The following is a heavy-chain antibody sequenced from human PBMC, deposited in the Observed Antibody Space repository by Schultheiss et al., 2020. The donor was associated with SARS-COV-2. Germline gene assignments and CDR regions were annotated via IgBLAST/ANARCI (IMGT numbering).Heavy chain of an antibody. J-gene: IGHJ4*02. V-gene: IGHV3-23*01. CDR1: GFTFSSYA. CDR2: ISGSGGST. Sequence: GESLKISCAASGFTFSSYAMSWVRQAPGKGLEWVSAISGSGGSTYYADSVKGRFTISRDNSKNTLYLQMNSLRAEDTAVYYCARELPRVWYYGSGSYYWYYFDYWGQGTLVTVSS. D-gene: IGHD3-10*01. CDR3: ARELPRVWYYGSGSYYWYYFDY.